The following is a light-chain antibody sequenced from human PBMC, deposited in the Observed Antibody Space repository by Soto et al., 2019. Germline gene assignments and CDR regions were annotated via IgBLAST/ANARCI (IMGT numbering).Light chain of an antibody. V-gene: IGKV1-12*01. CDR2: GAS. CDR3: QQANSFPLT. CDR1: QGLGVW. J-gene: IGKJ4*01. Sequence: DIQMTQSPSSVSASVGDRVTITCRASQGLGVWLGWYQQKPGKAPQLLIFGASGLQTGVPARFSGSGSGTDFTLTISSLQPEDFATYYCQQANSFPLTFGGGTKVEI.